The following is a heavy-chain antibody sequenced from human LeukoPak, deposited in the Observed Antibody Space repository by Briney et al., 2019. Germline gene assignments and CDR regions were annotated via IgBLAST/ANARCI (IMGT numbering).Heavy chain of an antibody. D-gene: IGHD3-10*02. CDR1: GFTFDSYS. CDR3: AELGITMIGGV. CDR2: IKQDGSDK. V-gene: IGHV3-7*01. Sequence: QAGGSLRLSCAASGFTFDSYSMRWVRQAPGKGLEWVASIKQDGSDKGYVDSGKGRFTISRDNAKNSLYLQMNSLRVEDTAVYYCAELGITMIGGVWGKGTTVTIS. J-gene: IGHJ6*03.